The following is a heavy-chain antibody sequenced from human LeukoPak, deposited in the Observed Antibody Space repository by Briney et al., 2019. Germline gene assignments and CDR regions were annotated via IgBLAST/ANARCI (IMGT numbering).Heavy chain of an antibody. CDR2: IIPILGIA. D-gene: IGHD3-22*01. CDR3: ARGEYYYDSSGYSYYYYGMDV. V-gene: IGHV1-69*04. CDR1: GGTFSSYA. J-gene: IGHJ6*02. Sequence: GASVKFSCKASGGTFSSYAISWVRQAPGQGLEWMGRIIPILGIANYAQKFQGRVTITADKSTSTAYMELSSLRSEDTAVYYCARGEYYYDSSGYSYYYYGMDVWGQGTTVTVSS.